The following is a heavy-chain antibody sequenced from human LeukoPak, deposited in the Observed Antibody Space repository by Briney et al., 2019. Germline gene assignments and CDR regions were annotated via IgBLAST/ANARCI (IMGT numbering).Heavy chain of an antibody. CDR3: ARVRDRFGELPNWFDP. V-gene: IGHV1-18*01. J-gene: IGHJ5*02. CDR2: ISAYNGNT. D-gene: IGHD3-16*01. Sequence: ASVKVSCKASGYTFTSYGISWVRQAPGQGLEWMGWISAYNGNTNYAQKLQGRVTMTTDTSTSTAYMELRSLRSDDTAAYYCARVRDRFGELPNWFDPWGQGTLVTVSS. CDR1: GYTFTSYG.